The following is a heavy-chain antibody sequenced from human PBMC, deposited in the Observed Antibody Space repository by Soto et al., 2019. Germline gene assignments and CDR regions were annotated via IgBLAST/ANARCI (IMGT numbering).Heavy chain of an antibody. CDR1: GGSFSGYY. CDR3: AIDSSSPGDIPDY. Sequence: PSETLSLTCAVYGGSFSGYYWSWIRQPPGKGLEWIGESNHRGSTKYNPSLKSRVTISVDTSKNQFSLKLSSVTAADTAVYYCAIDSSSPGDIPDYWGQGTLVTVSS. CDR2: SNHRGST. D-gene: IGHD6-13*01. J-gene: IGHJ4*02. V-gene: IGHV4-34*01.